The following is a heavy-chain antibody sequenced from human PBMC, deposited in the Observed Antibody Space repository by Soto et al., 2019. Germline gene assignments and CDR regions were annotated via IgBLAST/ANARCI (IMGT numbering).Heavy chain of an antibody. J-gene: IGHJ6*02. CDR1: GCTFSSYA. Sequence: GASVKVSCKASGCTFSSYAISWVRQAPGQGLEWMGGIIPIFGTANYAQKFQGRVTITADKSTSTAYMELSSLRSEDTAVYYCARGPYSGSYYDYYYYGMDVWGQGTTVTVSS. D-gene: IGHD1-26*01. V-gene: IGHV1-69*06. CDR3: ARGPYSGSYYDYYYYGMDV. CDR2: IIPIFGTA.